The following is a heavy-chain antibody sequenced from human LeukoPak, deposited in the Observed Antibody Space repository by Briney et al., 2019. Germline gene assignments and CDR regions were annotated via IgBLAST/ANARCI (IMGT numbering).Heavy chain of an antibody. Sequence: GASVKVSCKASGYTFTSYGISGVRQAPGQGLEWMGWITAYNGNTNYAQKLQGRVTMTTDTSTSTAYMELRSLRSDDTAVYYCARDGRYGSGSSPPLEYFQHWGQGTLVTVSS. J-gene: IGHJ1*01. D-gene: IGHD3-10*01. CDR2: ITAYNGNT. V-gene: IGHV1-18*01. CDR1: GYTFTSYG. CDR3: ARDGRYGSGSSPPLEYFQH.